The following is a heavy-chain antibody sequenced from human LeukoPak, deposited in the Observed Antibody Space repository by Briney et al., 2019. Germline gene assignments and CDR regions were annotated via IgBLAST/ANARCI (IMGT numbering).Heavy chain of an antibody. CDR2: INPSGGTT. Sequence: ASVKVSCKASGYTFTSNYMYWVRQAPGQGLEWMGIINPSGGTTRYAQKFQGRVTMTRDTSTSTLYMALSSPRSEEPAVYYRTRGVGVTIFGVGGQAFDIWGQGTMVTVSS. CDR3: TRGVGVTIFGVGGQAFDI. J-gene: IGHJ3*02. D-gene: IGHD3-3*01. CDR1: GYTFTSNY. V-gene: IGHV1-46*03.